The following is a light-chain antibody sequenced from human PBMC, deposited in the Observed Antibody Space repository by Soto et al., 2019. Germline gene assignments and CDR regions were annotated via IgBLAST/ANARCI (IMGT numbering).Light chain of an antibody. CDR3: SSYAGSNNLG. J-gene: IGLJ3*02. Sequence: QSALTQPPSASGSPGQSVTISCTGTSSDVGGYNYVSWYQQHPGKAPKLMIYEVSKRPPGVPDRFSGSKSGNTASLTVSGLQAEDEADYYCSSYAGSNNLGFGGGTKLTVL. CDR2: EVS. V-gene: IGLV2-8*01. CDR1: SSDVGGYNY.